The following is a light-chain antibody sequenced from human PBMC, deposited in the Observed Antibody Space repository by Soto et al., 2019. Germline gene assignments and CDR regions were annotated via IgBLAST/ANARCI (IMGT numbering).Light chain of an antibody. J-gene: IGKJ5*01. V-gene: IGKV3-15*01. CDR1: ESVNNK. Sequence: EVVLTQSPATLSVSPGERATLSCRASESVNNKLGWYQQKPGQAPRLLIYRASTRATGIPARFSGSGSGTEFTLTISSLQSEDSAVYYCHQYNNWFPFTFGQGTRLAIK. CDR3: HQYNNWFPFT. CDR2: RAS.